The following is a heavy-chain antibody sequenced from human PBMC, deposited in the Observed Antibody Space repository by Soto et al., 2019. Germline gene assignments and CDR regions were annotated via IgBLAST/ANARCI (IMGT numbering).Heavy chain of an antibody. V-gene: IGHV1-3*01. J-gene: IGHJ4*02. CDR2: INAGNGNT. Sequence: ASVKVSCKASGYTFTSYAMHWVRQAPGQRLEWMGWINAGNGNTKYSQKFQGRVTITRDTSASTAYMELSSLRSEDTAVYYCARGRGYSGYDTFAYWGQGTLVTVSS. D-gene: IGHD5-12*01. CDR1: GYTFTSYA. CDR3: ARGRGYSGYDTFAY.